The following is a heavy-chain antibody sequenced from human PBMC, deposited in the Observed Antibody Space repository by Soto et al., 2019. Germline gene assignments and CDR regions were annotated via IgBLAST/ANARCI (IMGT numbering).Heavy chain of an antibody. D-gene: IGHD3-22*01. V-gene: IGHV3-11*06. CDR2: ISSSSSYT. CDR3: ARGEFHYYDSSGYSDY. Sequence: VGSLRLSCAASGFTFSDYYMSWIRQAPGKGLEWVSYISSSSSYTNYADSVKGRFTISRDNAKNSLYLQMNSLRAEDTAVYYCARGEFHYYDSSGYSDYWGQGTLVTVSS. CDR1: GFTFSDYY. J-gene: IGHJ4*02.